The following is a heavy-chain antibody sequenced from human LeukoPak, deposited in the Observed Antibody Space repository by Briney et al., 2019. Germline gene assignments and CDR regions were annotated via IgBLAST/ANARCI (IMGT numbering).Heavy chain of an antibody. J-gene: IGHJ4*02. Sequence: SETLSLTCTVSGGSISSSSYYWGWIRQPPGKGLEWIGSIYYSGSTYYNPSLKSRVTISVDTSKNQFSLKLNSVTAADTAVYYCASRPDTVAGLKFDYWGQGTLVTVSS. V-gene: IGHV4-39*01. D-gene: IGHD6-19*01. CDR2: IYYSGST. CDR1: GGSISSSSYY. CDR3: ASRPDTVAGLKFDY.